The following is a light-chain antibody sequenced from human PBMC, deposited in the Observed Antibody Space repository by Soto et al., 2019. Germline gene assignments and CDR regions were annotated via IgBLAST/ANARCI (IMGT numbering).Light chain of an antibody. CDR1: SSNIGSNT. V-gene: IGLV1-44*01. Sequence: QSVLTQPPSASGTPGQRVTISCSGSSSNIGSNTVNWYQQLPGTAPKLLIYSNNQRPSGVPDRFSGSKSGTSASLAIGGLQSEDEADYYCAAWDDSLNRDVFGTGTKLTVL. J-gene: IGLJ1*01. CDR3: AAWDDSLNRDV. CDR2: SNN.